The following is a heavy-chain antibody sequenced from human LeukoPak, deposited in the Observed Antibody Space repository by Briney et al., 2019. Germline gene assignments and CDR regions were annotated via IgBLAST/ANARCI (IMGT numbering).Heavy chain of an antibody. CDR3: AKGLDFAPDY. CDR1: GFTYSSYG. J-gene: IGHJ4*02. D-gene: IGHD3-3*01. CDR2: IWYDGSNK. Sequence: GGSLRLSCAASGFTYSSYGMHWVRQAPGKGLEWVAVIWYDGSNKYYADSVKGRFTISRDNSKNTLYLQMNSLRAEDTAVYYCAKGLDFAPDYWGQGTLVTVSS. V-gene: IGHV3-33*06.